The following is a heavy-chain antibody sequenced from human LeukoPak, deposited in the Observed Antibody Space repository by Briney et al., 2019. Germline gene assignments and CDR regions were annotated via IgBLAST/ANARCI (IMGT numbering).Heavy chain of an antibody. Sequence: SQTLSLTCTVSGGSISSGDYYWSWIRQPPGKGLEWIGYISYSGRTYYNPSLKSRVTISLDTSKNQFSLKLSSVTAADTAVYYCARAVDYYGSGSYYKRWFDPWGQGTLVTVSS. CDR3: ARAVDYYGSGSYYKRWFDP. D-gene: IGHD3-10*01. CDR1: GGSISSGDYY. J-gene: IGHJ5*02. CDR2: ISYSGRT. V-gene: IGHV4-30-4*08.